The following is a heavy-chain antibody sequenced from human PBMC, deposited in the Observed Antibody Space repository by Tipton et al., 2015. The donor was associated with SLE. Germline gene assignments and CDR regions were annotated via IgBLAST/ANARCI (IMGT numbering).Heavy chain of an antibody. CDR1: GGSISSSDW. CDR2: IYHSGST. J-gene: IGHJ3*02. D-gene: IGHD6-13*01. Sequence: GLVKPSGTLSLTCTVSGGSISSSDWWSWVRQPPGKGLEWIGEIYHSGSTNYNPSLKSRVSTSVDTSKNQFSLKLSSITAADTAIYFCARGASRVAAAAAGAFDIWGQGTLVTVSS. CDR3: ARGASRVAAAAAGAFDI. V-gene: IGHV4-4*02.